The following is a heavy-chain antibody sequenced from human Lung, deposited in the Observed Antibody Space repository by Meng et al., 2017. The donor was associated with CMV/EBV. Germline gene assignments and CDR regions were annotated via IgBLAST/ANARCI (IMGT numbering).Heavy chain of an antibody. J-gene: IGHJ4*02. CDR2: IIPSGGTT. CDR1: GYTFTNYY. D-gene: IGHD3-10*01. Sequence: CKDSGYTFTNYYVHWVRQAPGQGLEWMGVIIPSGGTTNYAPNFQGRVTMTRDTSTTTVYMDLSSLRSEDTAVYYCARQFDSGTYPFDYWGRGTLVTVSS. V-gene: IGHV1-46*01. CDR3: ARQFDSGTYPFDY.